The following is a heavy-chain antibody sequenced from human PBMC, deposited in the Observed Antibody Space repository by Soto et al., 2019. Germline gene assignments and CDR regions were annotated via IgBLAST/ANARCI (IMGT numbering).Heavy chain of an antibody. Sequence: QVRLRESGPGLVKPSETLSLTCTVSGASISNRYWTWIRQPPGKGLEWIGYINYSGSTNYNPSLSSGATSSVDTKKHVFSLMLSAVAAADAVVYYWAWLRGTRWFDTWGQGTLVTVSS. CDR1: GASISNRY. J-gene: IGHJ5*02. CDR3: AWLRGTRWFDT. V-gene: IGHV4-59*11. D-gene: IGHD3-10*01. CDR2: INYSGST.